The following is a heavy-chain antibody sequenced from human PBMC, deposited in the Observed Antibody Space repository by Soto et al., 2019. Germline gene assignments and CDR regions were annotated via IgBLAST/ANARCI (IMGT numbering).Heavy chain of an antibody. Sequence: VKLYWKAFGYTFTRSGIGLLRQTPGQGLEWMGWISTYNGDTNYAQTFQGRVTMTTDTSTSTVHMEVRSLRSDDTAVYYCVRGVPGDQTYFWYGMDVWGQGTTVTVSS. CDR1: GYTFTRSG. CDR3: VRGVPGDQTYFWYGMDV. V-gene: IGHV1-18*01. D-gene: IGHD7-27*01. CDR2: ISTYNGDT. J-gene: IGHJ6*02.